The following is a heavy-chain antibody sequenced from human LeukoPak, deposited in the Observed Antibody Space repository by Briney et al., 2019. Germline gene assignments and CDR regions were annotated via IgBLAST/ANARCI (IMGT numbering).Heavy chain of an antibody. D-gene: IGHD6-13*01. CDR1: GLTFSSYA. Sequence: GRSLRLSCADSGLTFSSYAMHWVRQAPGKGLEWVALIPYDGSNKYYADSVKGRFTVSRDNSKNTLYLQMNSLRAEDTAVYYCVRGAYSSSWLNFDYWGQGTLVTVSS. J-gene: IGHJ4*02. V-gene: IGHV3-30*04. CDR3: VRGAYSSSWLNFDY. CDR2: IPYDGSNK.